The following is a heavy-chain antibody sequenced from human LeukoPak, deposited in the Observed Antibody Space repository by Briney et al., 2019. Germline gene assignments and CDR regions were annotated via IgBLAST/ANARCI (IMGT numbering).Heavy chain of an antibody. V-gene: IGHV3-7*01. CDR3: GAGQRMYYFDY. CDR2: IKQDGSEK. Sequence: GGSLRLSCAASGFTFNSYWMSWVRQAPGKGLEWVANIKQDGSEKYYVDSVKGRFTISRDNAKNSLYLQMNSLRAEDTAVYYCGAGQRMYYFDYWGQGTLVTVSS. D-gene: IGHD6-13*01. CDR1: GFTFNSYW. J-gene: IGHJ4*02.